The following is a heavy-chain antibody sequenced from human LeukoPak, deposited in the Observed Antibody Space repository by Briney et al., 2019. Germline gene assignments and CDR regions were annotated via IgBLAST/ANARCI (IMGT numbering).Heavy chain of an antibody. CDR3: ARGELGYCTNGVCYTHFDY. J-gene: IGHJ4*02. V-gene: IGHV1-18*01. CDR1: GFTFIYD. D-gene: IGHD2-8*01. Sequence: ASVKVSCKAAGFTFIYDVNWVRQAAGQGLEWMGWMNPNSGGTNYAQKLQGRVTMTTDTSTSTAYMELRSLRSDDTAVYYCARGELGYCTNGVCYTHFDYWGQGTLVTVSS. CDR2: MNPNSGGT.